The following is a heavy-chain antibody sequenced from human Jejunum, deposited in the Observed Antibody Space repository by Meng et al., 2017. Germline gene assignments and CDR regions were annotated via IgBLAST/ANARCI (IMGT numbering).Heavy chain of an antibody. CDR1: GYSFTSYW. CDR2: IYPGDSDT. Sequence: GESLKISCKGSGYSFTSYWIGWVRQMPGKGREWMGIIYPGDSDTRYSPSFQGQVTISADKSISTAYLQWSSLKASDTAMYYCARHSGSYFWYFDLWGRGTLVTVSS. V-gene: IGHV5-51*01. CDR3: ARHSGSYFWYFDL. J-gene: IGHJ2*01. D-gene: IGHD1-26*01.